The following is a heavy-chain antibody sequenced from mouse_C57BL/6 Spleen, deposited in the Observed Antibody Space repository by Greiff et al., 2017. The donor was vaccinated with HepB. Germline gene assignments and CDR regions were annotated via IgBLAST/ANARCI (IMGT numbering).Heavy chain of an antibody. J-gene: IGHJ4*01. V-gene: IGHV1-18*01. D-gene: IGHD2-5*01. Sequence: VQLQQSGPELVKPGASVKIPCKASGYTFTDYNMDWVKQSHGKSLEWIGDINPNNGGTIYNQKFKGKATLTVDKSSSTAYMELRSLTSEDTAVYYCAREGYYSNYGAMDYWGQGTSVTVSS. CDR2: INPNNGGT. CDR3: AREGYYSNYGAMDY. CDR1: GYTFTDYN.